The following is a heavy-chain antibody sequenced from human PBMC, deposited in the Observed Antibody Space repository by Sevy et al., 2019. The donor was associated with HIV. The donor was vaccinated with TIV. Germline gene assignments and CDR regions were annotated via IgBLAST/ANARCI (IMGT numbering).Heavy chain of an antibody. V-gene: IGHV3-23*01. CDR1: GFTFDIYA. CDR3: AKDGNPFVGAGADY. D-gene: IGHD1-26*01. J-gene: IGHJ4*02. Sequence: GGSLRLSCEASGFTFDIYAINWVRQAPGKGLEWVSTITGTARSTYFADSVKGRFTMSRDNSKNTVYLQMNSLTPEDTAVYYCAKDGNPFVGAGADYWGQGTLVTVSS. CDR2: ITGTARST.